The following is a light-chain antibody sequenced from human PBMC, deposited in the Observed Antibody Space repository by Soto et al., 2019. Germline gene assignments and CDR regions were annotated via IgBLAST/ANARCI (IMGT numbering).Light chain of an antibody. V-gene: IGKV1-5*03. CDR2: KAS. CDR1: QSISSW. J-gene: IGKJ1*01. Sequence: DIQMTQSPSTLSASVGDRVTITCRASQSISSWLAWYQQKPGKAPKLLTYKASSLVSGVPTRFSGSGSGTAVTITINSLQPDDFATYYCQQYNSYSLWTFGQGTKVEIK. CDR3: QQYNSYSLWT.